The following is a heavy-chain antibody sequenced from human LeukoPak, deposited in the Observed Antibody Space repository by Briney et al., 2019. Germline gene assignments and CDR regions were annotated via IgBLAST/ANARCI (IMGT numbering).Heavy chain of an antibody. V-gene: IGHV3-23*01. D-gene: IGHD6-13*01. CDR3: AKGPREAAISNYFDS. J-gene: IGHJ4*02. CDR2: ISGGGIST. CDR1: GFTFVSYA. Sequence: GGSLRLSCAASGFTFVSYAMNWVRQAPGKAPGWVASISGGGISTYYAESVSGRFTISRDYSNNMLFLQMHNLRVADTAMYYCAKGPREAAISNYFDSWGQGTLVTVSS.